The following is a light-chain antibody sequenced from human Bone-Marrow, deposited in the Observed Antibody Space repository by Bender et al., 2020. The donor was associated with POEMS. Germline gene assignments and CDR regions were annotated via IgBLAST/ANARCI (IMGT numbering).Light chain of an antibody. CDR1: ALPKQY. J-gene: IGLJ3*02. CDR2: KDS. V-gene: IGLV3-25*03. CDR3: QSADSSGVYRV. Sequence: SYELTQPPSVSVSPGQTARITCSGHALPKQYAYWYRQKPGQAPVLVIYKDSERPSGIPERFSGSSSGTTVTLTIRGAQAEDEGDYYCQSADSSGVYRVFGGGTKVTVL.